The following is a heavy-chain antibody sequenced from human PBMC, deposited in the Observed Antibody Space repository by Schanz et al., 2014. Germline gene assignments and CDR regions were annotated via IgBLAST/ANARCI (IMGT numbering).Heavy chain of an antibody. D-gene: IGHD1-1*01. CDR3: ARDRRNADLDY. CDR2: INSVGSNT. V-gene: IGHV3-74*01. CDR1: GFTFSDYW. J-gene: IGHJ4*02. Sequence: EVQLVESGGGLVQPGGSLRLSCTASGFTFSDYWMSWVRQDPGKGLVWVARINSVGSNTDYADSVTGRFTISRDNAKNTLYLQMNTLRAEDTALYYCARDRRNADLDYWGQGTLVTVSS.